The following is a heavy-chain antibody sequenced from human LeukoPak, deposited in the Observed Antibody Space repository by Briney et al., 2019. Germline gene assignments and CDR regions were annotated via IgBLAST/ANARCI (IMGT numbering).Heavy chain of an antibody. CDR3: ARDQAATNTQVRFCLD. D-gene: IGHD3-9*01. CDR1: GYTFTSYG. CDR2: ISAYNGNT. Sequence: ASVKVSCTASGYTFTSYGISWVRQAPGQGLEWMGWISAYNGNTNFAQKLQGRVTMTTDTSTSTAYMDLRSLRSDDTAVYYCARDQAATNTQVRFCLDWGQGTLVTVSS. J-gene: IGHJ4*02. V-gene: IGHV1-18*01.